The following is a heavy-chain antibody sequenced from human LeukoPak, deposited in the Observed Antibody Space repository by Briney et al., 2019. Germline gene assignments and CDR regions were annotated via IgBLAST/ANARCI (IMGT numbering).Heavy chain of an antibody. D-gene: IGHD5-18*01. CDR2: IYYSGST. CDR3: ARGVVDTAMVTIFDY. CDR1: GGSISSYY. V-gene: IGHV4-59*08. Sequence: PSETLSLTCTVSGGSISSYYWSWIRQPPGKGLEWIGYIYYSGSTNYNPSLKSRVTISVDTSKNQFSLKLSSVTAADTAVYYCARGVVDTAMVTIFDYWGQGTLVTVSS. J-gene: IGHJ4*02.